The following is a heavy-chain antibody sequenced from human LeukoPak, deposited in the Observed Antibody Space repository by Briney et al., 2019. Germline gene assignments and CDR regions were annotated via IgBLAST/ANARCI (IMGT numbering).Heavy chain of an antibody. D-gene: IGHD1/OR15-1a*01. V-gene: IGHV4-4*07. CDR3: ASLSTNNVDY. J-gene: IGHJ4*02. Sequence: SETLSLICTVSGGSISSYSWTWIRQPAGKGLEWIGRIHTSGSTNYNPSLKSRVSMSVDTSKNQFSLKPSAMTAADTAVYFCASLSTNNVDYWGQGTLVTVSS. CDR1: GGSISSYS. CDR2: IHTSGST.